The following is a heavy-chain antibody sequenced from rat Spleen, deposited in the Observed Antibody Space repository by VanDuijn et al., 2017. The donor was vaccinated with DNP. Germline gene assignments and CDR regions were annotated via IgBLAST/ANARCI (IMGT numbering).Heavy chain of an antibody. CDR3: ARVDSYPGLPFEY. Sequence: QVQLKESGPGLVQPSQTLSLTCTVSGFSLTSYGVTWVRQPPGKGLEWIATISSGGDTSYNSGLKSRLSISRDTSKSQVFLEMNSLQTEDTATYFCARVDSYPGLPFEYWGQGVMVTVSS. J-gene: IGHJ2*01. CDR2: ISSGGDT. CDR1: GFSLTSYG. D-gene: IGHD1-4*01. V-gene: IGHV2S12*01.